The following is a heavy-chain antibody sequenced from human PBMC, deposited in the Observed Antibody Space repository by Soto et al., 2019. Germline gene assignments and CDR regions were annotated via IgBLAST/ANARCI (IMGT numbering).Heavy chain of an antibody. CDR2: INYAGTS. D-gene: IGHD2-21*01. J-gene: IGHJ3*02. Sequence: QVQLQESGPGLVKSSQTLSLTCKVSGGSITSGSYYWSWIRQLPGKGLEWIACINYAGTSDYNPSLRSRLTMSLDASKNQVSLRLTSMTAADTAVYYCARGGGNTVIDDPFDIWGQGTVVTVSS. CDR3: ARGGGNTVIDDPFDI. V-gene: IGHV4-31*03. CDR1: GGSITSGSYY.